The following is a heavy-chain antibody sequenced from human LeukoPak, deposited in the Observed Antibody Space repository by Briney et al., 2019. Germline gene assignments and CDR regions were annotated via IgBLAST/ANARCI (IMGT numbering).Heavy chain of an antibody. J-gene: IGHJ4*03. CDR2: IIPIFGTA. CDR3: ASGRTGYCGGDCYVDY. Sequence: ASVKVSCKASGGTFISYAISWVRQAPGQGLEWMGGIIPIFGTANYAQKFQGRVTITADESTSTAYMELSSLRSEDTAVYYCASGRTGYCGGDCYVDYWGQGTLVTVSS. CDR1: GGTFISYA. V-gene: IGHV1-69*13. D-gene: IGHD2-21*02.